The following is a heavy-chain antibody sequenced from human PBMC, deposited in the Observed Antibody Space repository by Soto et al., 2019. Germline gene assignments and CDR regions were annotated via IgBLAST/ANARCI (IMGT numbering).Heavy chain of an antibody. CDR3: ARLAMTSVTNNWFDP. J-gene: IGHJ5*02. CDR1: GGSISSRSYY. V-gene: IGHV4-39*02. D-gene: IGHD4-4*01. Sequence: LCGGSISSRSYYWGWIRQSPGQGLEWIGSTSYSGKTYYNPSLKGRVTISVDTSRTHFSLKVTSVTAADTGFYYCARLAMTSVTNNWFDPWGQGTQVTVSS. CDR2: TSYSGKT.